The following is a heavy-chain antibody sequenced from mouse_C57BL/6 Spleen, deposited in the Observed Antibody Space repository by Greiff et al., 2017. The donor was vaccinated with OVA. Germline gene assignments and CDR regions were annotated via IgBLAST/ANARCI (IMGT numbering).Heavy chain of an antibody. V-gene: IGHV5-6*01. D-gene: IGHD1-1*01. CDR3: ARHYYGSEDFDY. CDR2: ISSGGSYT. Sequence: DVQLVESGGDLVKPGGSLKLSCAASGFTFSSYGMSWVRQTPDKRLEWVATISSGGSYTYYPDSVKGRFTISRDNAKNTLYLQMSSLKSEDTAMYYCARHYYGSEDFDYWGQGTTLTVSS. CDR1: GFTFSSYG. J-gene: IGHJ2*01.